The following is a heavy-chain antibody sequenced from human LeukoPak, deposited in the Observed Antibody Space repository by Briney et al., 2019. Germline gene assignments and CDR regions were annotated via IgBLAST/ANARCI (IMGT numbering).Heavy chain of an antibody. CDR2: IYTSGST. Sequence: SETLSLTCTVSGGSISSYYWSWIRQPAGKGLEWIGRIYTSGSTNYNPSLKSRVTISVDTSKNQFSLKLSSVTAADTAVYYCAREEGAHFWSGYYPFDYWGQGTLVTVSS. D-gene: IGHD3-3*02. J-gene: IGHJ4*02. CDR1: GGSISSYY. CDR3: AREEGAHFWSGYYPFDY. V-gene: IGHV4-4*07.